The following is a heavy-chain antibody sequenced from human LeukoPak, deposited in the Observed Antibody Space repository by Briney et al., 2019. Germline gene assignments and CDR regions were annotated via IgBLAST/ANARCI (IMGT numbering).Heavy chain of an antibody. CDR1: GFTFSSYS. V-gene: IGHV3-21*01. CDR2: ISSSSSYI. D-gene: IGHD3-10*01. J-gene: IGHJ4*02. CDR3: AREYMVRGVMVN. Sequence: PGGSPRLSCAASGFTFSSYSMNWVRQAPGKGLEWVSSISSSSSYIYYADSVKGRFTISRDNAKNSLYLQMNSLRAEDTAVYYCAREYMVRGVMVNWGQGTLVTVSS.